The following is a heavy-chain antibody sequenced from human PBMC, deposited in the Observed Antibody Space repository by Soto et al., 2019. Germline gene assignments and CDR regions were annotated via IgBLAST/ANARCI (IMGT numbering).Heavy chain of an antibody. V-gene: IGHV1-69*13. CDR2: IIPIFGTA. CDR3: AMGMVVVVAATPQYGMDV. CDR1: GGTFSSYA. Sequence: GASVKVSCKASGGTFSSYAISWVRQAPGQGLEWMGGIIPIFGTANYAQKFQGRVTITADESTSTAYMELSSLRSEDTAVYYCAMGMVVVVAATPQYGMDVWGQGTTVTVS. D-gene: IGHD2-15*01. J-gene: IGHJ6*02.